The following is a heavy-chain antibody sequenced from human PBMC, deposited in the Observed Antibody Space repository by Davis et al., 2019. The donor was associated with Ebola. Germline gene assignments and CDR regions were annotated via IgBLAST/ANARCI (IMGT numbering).Heavy chain of an antibody. Sequence: SVKVSCKASGGTFSTYDFTWVRQAPGQGLEWMGGIIPQFVTPKYAQKFQGRVTITRDTSTSTVYMEVRRLRSEDTAVYYCARDGPDYYGLDVWGQGTTVTVSS. CDR3: ARDGPDYYGLDV. V-gene: IGHV1-69*06. CDR2: IIPQFVTP. J-gene: IGHJ6*02. CDR1: GGTFSTYD.